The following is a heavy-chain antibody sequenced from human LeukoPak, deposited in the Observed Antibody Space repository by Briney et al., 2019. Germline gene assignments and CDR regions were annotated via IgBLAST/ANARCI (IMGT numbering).Heavy chain of an antibody. CDR1: GYTFTGYY. J-gene: IGHJ4*02. CDR3: ARTIMGSSWSRNFDY. Sequence: GASVKVSCKACGYTFTGYYMHWVRQAPGQGLEWMGRINPNSGGTNYAQKFQGRVTMTRDTSISTAYMELSRLRSDDTAVYYCARTIMGSSWSRNFDYWGQGTLATVSS. CDR2: INPNSGGT. D-gene: IGHD6-13*01. V-gene: IGHV1-2*06.